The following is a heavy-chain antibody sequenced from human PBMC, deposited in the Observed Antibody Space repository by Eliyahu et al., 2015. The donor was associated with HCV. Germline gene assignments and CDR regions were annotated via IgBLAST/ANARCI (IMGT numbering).Heavy chain of an antibody. CDR3: VKDRGFCSGGSCYYYYGLDV. D-gene: IGHD2-15*01. J-gene: IGHJ6*02. CDR1: GXXFXSXA. V-gene: IGHV3-64D*06. Sequence: EVQLVESGGGLVQPGGSLRLSCSASGXXFXSXAXXWVRQAPGKGLEYVSAISSNGGSTYYADSLKGRFTISRDNSKDTLYLQMSSLRPEDTAVFYCVKDRGFCSGGSCYYYYGLDVWGQGTTVTVSS. CDR2: ISSNGGST.